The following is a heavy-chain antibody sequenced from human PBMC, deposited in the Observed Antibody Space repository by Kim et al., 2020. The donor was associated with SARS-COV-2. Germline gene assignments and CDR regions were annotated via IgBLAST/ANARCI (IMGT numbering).Heavy chain of an antibody. D-gene: IGHD3-16*02. J-gene: IGHJ3*02. CDR3: ARGGGNRLAFDI. Sequence: YYADSVKGRFTISRDNSKNTLYLQMNSLRAEDTAVYYCARGGGNRLAFDIWGQGTMVTVSS. V-gene: IGHV3-53*01.